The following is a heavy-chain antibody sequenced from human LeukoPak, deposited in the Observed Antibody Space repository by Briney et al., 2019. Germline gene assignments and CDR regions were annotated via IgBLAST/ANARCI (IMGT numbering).Heavy chain of an antibody. J-gene: IGHJ4*02. V-gene: IGHV4-39*01. CDR3: ARLQAAANSDY. CDR2: IYYSGST. D-gene: IGHD2-2*01. CDR1: GGSISSSSYY. Sequence: SETLSLTCTVSGGSISSSSYYWGWIRQPPGKGLEWIGSIYYSGSTYYNPSLKSRVTISVDTSKNQFSLKLSSVTAADTAVYYCARLQAAANSDYWGQGTLVTVSS.